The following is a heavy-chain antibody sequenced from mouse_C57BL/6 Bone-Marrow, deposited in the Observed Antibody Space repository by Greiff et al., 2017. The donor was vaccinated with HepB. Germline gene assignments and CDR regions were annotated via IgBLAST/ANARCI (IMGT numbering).Heavy chain of an antibody. J-gene: IGHJ3*01. CDR1: GFTFSSYA. V-gene: IGHV5-4*01. D-gene: IGHD4-1*01. CDR3: ARVWDEWFAY. Sequence: VESGGGLVKPGGSLKLSCAASGFTFSSYAMSWVRQTPEKRLEWVATISDGGSYTYYPDNVKGRFTISRDNAKNNLYLQMSHLKSEDTAMYYCARVWDEWFAYWGQGTLVTVSA. CDR2: ISDGGSYT.